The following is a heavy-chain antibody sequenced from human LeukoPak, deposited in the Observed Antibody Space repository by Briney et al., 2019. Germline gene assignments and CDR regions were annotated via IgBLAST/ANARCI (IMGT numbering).Heavy chain of an antibody. CDR2: IYYSGST. J-gene: IGHJ4*02. Sequence: SETLSLTCTVSGGSISSYYCNWIRQPPGKGLEWIGNIYYSGSTNYNPSLKSRVTISVDTSKNQCSLKLRSVTAADTAVYYRARGGYSYINYFDYWGQGTLVTVSS. V-gene: IGHV4-59*01. CDR3: ARGGYSYINYFDY. D-gene: IGHD5-18*01. CDR1: GGSISSYY.